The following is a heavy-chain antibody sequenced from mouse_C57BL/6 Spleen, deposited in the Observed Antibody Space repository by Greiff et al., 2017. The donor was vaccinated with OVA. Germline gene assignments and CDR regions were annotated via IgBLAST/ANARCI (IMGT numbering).Heavy chain of an antibody. CDR2: ISTYYGDA. J-gene: IGHJ3*01. D-gene: IGHD6-1*01. CDR3: ARDCGFAY. V-gene: IGHV1-67*01. CDR1: GYTFTDYA. Sequence: VQLQQSGPELVRPGVSVKLSCKGSGYTFTDYAMHWVKQSHAKSLEWIGLISTYYGDARYNQKFKDKATMTVDKSSSTAYMEIARRASVDSAVYYCARDCGFAYWGQGTLVTVSA.